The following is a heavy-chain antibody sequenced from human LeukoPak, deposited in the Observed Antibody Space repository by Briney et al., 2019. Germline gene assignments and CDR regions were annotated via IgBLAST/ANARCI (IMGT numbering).Heavy chain of an antibody. CDR3: ARARNYYDSSGYYLFDY. J-gene: IGHJ4*02. V-gene: IGHV4-39*07. D-gene: IGHD3-22*01. CDR2: IYYSGST. CDR1: GGSIGSSSYY. Sequence: SETLSLTCTVSGGSIGSSSYYWGWIRQPPGKGLEWIGSIYYSGSTYYNPSLKSRVTISVDTSKNQFSLKLSSVTAADTAVYYCARARNYYDSSGYYLFDYWGQGTLVTVSS.